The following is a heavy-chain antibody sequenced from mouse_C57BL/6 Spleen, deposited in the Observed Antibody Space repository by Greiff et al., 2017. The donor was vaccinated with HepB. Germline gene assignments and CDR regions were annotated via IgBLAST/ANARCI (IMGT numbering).Heavy chain of an antibody. V-gene: IGHV3-3*01. D-gene: IGHD1-1*01. CDR2: TFYSGIT. CDR1: GFSINSDCY. CDR3: ARDCSSYGGYYAMDY. Sequence: EVQLVESGPSLVRPSQTLSLTCTVTGFSINSDCYWIWIRQFPGNKLEYIGYTFYSGITYYNPSLESRTYITRDTSKNQFSLKLSSVTTEDTATYYCARDCSSYGGYYAMDYWGQGTSVTVSS. J-gene: IGHJ4*01.